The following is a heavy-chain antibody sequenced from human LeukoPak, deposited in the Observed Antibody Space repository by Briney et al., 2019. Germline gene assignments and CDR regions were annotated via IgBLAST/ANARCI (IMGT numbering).Heavy chain of an antibody. CDR1: GFTFSNAW. V-gene: IGHV3-15*01. CDR3: IAVQGGRNRYFGD. Sequence: GGSLRLSCAASGFTFSNAWMSWVRQAPGKGLEWVGRIKSKTDGETTDYAAPVKGRFSISRDDSKNTLYLQMNSLKTEDTAVYYCIAVQGGRNRYFGDWGQGILVTVSS. CDR2: IKSKTDGETT. J-gene: IGHJ4*02. D-gene: IGHD1-14*01.